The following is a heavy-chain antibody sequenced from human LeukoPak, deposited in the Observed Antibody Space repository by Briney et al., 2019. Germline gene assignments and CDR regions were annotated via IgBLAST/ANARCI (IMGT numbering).Heavy chain of an antibody. D-gene: IGHD3-10*01. Sequence: PGGSLRLSCAASGFTFSSYWMSWVRQAPGKGLEWVSAISGSGGSTYYADSVKGRFTISRDNSKNTLYLQMNSLRAEDTAVYYCAKDQTRTMVRGSNVWGKGTTVTVSS. CDR1: GFTFSSYW. V-gene: IGHV3-23*01. CDR2: ISGSGGST. CDR3: AKDQTRTMVRGSNV. J-gene: IGHJ6*04.